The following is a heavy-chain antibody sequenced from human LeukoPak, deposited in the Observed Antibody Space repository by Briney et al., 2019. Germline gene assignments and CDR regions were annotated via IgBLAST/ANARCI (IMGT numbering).Heavy chain of an antibody. Sequence: PGRSLRLSCAASGFTFKSYAMSWVRQAPGKGLEWVSIISDSGGSAYYADSVKGRFTVSRDNSKNTLYLQMNSLRAEDTAMYYCAKFSSGWTYFDYWGQGTLVTVSS. CDR1: GFTFKSYA. V-gene: IGHV3-23*01. CDR2: ISDSGGSA. D-gene: IGHD6-19*01. J-gene: IGHJ4*02. CDR3: AKFSSGWTYFDY.